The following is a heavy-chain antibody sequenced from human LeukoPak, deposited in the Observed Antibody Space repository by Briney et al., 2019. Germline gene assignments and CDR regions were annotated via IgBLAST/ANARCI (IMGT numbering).Heavy chain of an antibody. Sequence: GSLRLSCAASGFTFSSYSMNWVRQAPGKGLEWVSYISSSSSTIYYADSVKGRFTISRDNAKNSLYLQMNSLRAEDTAVYYCARDMYYYDSSGYYVVPYFDYWGQGTLVTVSS. CDR2: ISSSSSTI. CDR1: GFTFSSYS. V-gene: IGHV3-48*01. J-gene: IGHJ4*02. CDR3: ARDMYYYDSSGYYVVPYFDY. D-gene: IGHD3-22*01.